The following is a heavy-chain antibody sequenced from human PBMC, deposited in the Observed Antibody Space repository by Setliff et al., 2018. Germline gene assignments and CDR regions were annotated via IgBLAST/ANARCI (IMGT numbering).Heavy chain of an antibody. CDR1: GGSNSSSSYY. D-gene: IGHD2-2*01. J-gene: IGHJ4*02. V-gene: IGHV4-39*07. Sequence: PSETLSLTCTVSGGSNSSSSYYWGWIRQPPGKGLEWIGSIYTSGSTNYNPSLKSRVTISVDTSKNQFSLKLSSVTAADTAVYYCATNPYQLLNFDYWGQGTLVTVSS. CDR2: IYTSGST. CDR3: ATNPYQLLNFDY.